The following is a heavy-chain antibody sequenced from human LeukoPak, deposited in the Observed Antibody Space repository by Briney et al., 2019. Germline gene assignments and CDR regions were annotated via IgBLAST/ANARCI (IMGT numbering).Heavy chain of an antibody. CDR3: AREHYGSGMNWFDP. V-gene: IGHV1-69*05. J-gene: IGHJ5*02. CDR1: GGTFSSYA. CDR2: IIPIFGTA. D-gene: IGHD3-10*01. Sequence: SVKVSCKASGGTFSSYAISWARQAPGQGLEWMGGIIPIFGTANYAQKLQGRVTMTTDTSTSTAYMELRSLRSDDTAVYYCAREHYGSGMNWFDPWGQGTLVTVSS.